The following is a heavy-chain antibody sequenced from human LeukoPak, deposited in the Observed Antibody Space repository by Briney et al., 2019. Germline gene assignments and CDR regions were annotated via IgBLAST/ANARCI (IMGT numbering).Heavy chain of an antibody. D-gene: IGHD3-3*01. CDR2: INPSGGST. CDR3: ARSHYDFWSGPSWFDP. CDR1: GYTFTSYY. Sequence: GASVKVSCKASGYTFTSYYMHWVRQAPGQGLEWMGIINPSGGSTSYTQKFQGRVTMTRDTSTSTVYMELSSLRSEDTAVYYCARSHYDFWSGPSWFDPWGQGTLVTVSS. V-gene: IGHV1-46*01. J-gene: IGHJ5*02.